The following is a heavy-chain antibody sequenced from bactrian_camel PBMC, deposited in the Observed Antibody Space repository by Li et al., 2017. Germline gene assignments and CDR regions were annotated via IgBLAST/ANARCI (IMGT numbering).Heavy chain of an antibody. J-gene: IGHJ4*01. D-gene: IGHD2*01. V-gene: IGHV3S1*01. CDR2: IDGGVGRTT. Sequence: HVQLVESGGGLVQPGGSLRLSCRTSGFDFGNYGMAWIRQSPGKGLEWVSAIDGGVGRTTYYEDSVKGRFRISRDNAENTLYLQLNSMKTDDTAMYYCVKGLEVTDWGQGTQVTVS. CDR1: GFDFGNYG. CDR3: VKGLEVTD.